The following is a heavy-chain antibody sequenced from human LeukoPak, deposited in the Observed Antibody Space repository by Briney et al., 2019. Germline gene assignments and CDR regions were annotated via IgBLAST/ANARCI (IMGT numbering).Heavy chain of an antibody. Sequence: PGGSLRLSCAASGFTFSSYAMSWVRQAPRKGLEWVSSISSRSNDIYYLDSVKGRFTISRDNARNSLFLQMNSLRGEDTAVYYCARTPDGYNALADYWGQGTLVTVSS. CDR2: ISSRSNDI. J-gene: IGHJ4*02. CDR3: ARTPDGYNALADY. CDR1: GFTFSSYA. V-gene: IGHV3-21*01. D-gene: IGHD5-24*01.